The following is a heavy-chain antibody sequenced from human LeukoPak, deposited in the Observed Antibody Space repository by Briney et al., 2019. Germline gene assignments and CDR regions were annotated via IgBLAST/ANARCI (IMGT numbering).Heavy chain of an antibody. D-gene: IGHD3-10*01. J-gene: IGHJ4*02. V-gene: IGHV3-23*01. Sequence: GGSLRLSCAASGFTFSSYAMSWVRQAPGKGLEWVSAISGSGGSTYYADSVKGRFTISRDNSKNTLYLQMNSLRAEDTAVYYCAKEGVIIRGCRPNPDYWGQGTLVTVSS. CDR2: ISGSGGST. CDR3: AKEGVIIRGCRPNPDY. CDR1: GFTFSSYA.